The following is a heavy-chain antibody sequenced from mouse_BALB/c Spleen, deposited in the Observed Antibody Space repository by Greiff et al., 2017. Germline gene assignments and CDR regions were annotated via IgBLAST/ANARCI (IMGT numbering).Heavy chain of an antibody. Sequence: EVQLQQSGPGLVKPSQSLSLTCSVTGYSITSGYYWNWIRQFPGNKLEWMGYISYDGSNNYNPSLKNRISNTRDTSKNPVFLKLNSVTTEDTATSNCARDREIPFAYWGQGTLVTVSA. CDR3: ARDREIPFAY. CDR1: GYSITSGYY. J-gene: IGHJ3*01. V-gene: IGHV3-6*02. D-gene: IGHD3-3*01. CDR2: ISYDGSN.